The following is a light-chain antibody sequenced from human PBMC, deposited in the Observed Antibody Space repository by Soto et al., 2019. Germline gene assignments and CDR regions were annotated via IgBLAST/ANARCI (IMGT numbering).Light chain of an antibody. Sequence: EILMTQSPATLSVSPGEKATLSCRASQSIGSKSAWYQQKPGQVPRLLIYDASATALATPARFDGSESGTEFTLTISCLQSDDFALYFCQQYNNWPLTVGQGTRLEIK. CDR2: DAS. CDR1: QSIGSK. J-gene: IGKJ5*01. V-gene: IGKV3-15*01. CDR3: QQYNNWPLT.